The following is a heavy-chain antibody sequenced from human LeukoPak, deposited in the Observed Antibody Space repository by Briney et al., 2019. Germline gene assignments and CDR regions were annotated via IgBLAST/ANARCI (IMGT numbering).Heavy chain of an antibody. CDR2: ISSSGGTK. Sequence: PGGSLRLSCSASGFTFSSYEMNWVRQAPGKGLEWLSYISSSGGTKYYADSVKGRFSICRDNAKNSLYLQMNSLSVEDTAVYYCARAHPSDYWGQGTLVTVSS. J-gene: IGHJ4*02. V-gene: IGHV3-48*03. CDR3: ARAHPSDY. CDR1: GFTFSSYE.